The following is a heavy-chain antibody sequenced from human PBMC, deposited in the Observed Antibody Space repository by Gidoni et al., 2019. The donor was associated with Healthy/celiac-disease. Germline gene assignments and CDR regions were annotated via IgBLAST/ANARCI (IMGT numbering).Heavy chain of an antibody. Sequence: EVQLLESGGGLVQPGGSLRLSCAASGFTFRSYAMSWVRQAPGKGLEWVSAISGSGGSTYYADSVKGRFTISRDNSKNTLYLQMNSLRAEDTAVYYCAKDERELPYFDYWGQGTLVTVSS. V-gene: IGHV3-23*01. CDR1: GFTFRSYA. J-gene: IGHJ4*02. CDR2: ISGSGGST. D-gene: IGHD1-26*01. CDR3: AKDERELPYFDY.